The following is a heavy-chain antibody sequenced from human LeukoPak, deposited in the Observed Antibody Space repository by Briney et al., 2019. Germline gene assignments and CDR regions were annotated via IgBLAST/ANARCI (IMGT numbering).Heavy chain of an antibody. CDR2: ISSSGSAI. D-gene: IGHD3-22*01. CDR3: ARNVKYHYDSSGYYFKDY. CDR1: GFTFSRHG. Sequence: GGSLRLSCAASGFTFSRHGMQWVRQAPGKGLEWLSYISSSGSAIYYADSVKGRFTISRDNAKNSLYLQMNSLRAEDTAIYYCARNVKYHYDSSGYYFKDYWGQGTLVTVSS. J-gene: IGHJ4*02. V-gene: IGHV3-48*03.